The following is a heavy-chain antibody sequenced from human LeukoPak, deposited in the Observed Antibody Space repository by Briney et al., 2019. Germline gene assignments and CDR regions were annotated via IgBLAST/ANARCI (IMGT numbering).Heavy chain of an antibody. CDR1: GFTFSDYY. CDR3: ARDILVDTAMVDPNWFDP. J-gene: IGHJ5*02. CDR2: ISSSGSTI. Sequence: KAGGSLRLSCAASGFTFSDYYMSWIRQAPGKGLEWVSYISSSGSTIYYADSVKGRFTISRDNAKNSLYLQMNSLRAEDTAVYYWARDILVDTAMVDPNWFDPWGQGTLVTASS. D-gene: IGHD5-18*01. V-gene: IGHV3-11*04.